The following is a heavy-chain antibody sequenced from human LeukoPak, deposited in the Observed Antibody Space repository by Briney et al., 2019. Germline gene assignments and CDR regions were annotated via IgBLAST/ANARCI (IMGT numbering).Heavy chain of an antibody. V-gene: IGHV4-34*01. CDR3: AREMTTVTGVYYYYYYMDV. D-gene: IGHD4-11*01. J-gene: IGHJ6*03. CDR1: GGSFSGYY. CDR2: INHSGST. Sequence: PSETLSLTCAVYGGSFSGYYWSWIRQPPGKGLEWIGEINHSGSTNYNPSLKSRVTISVDTSKNQSSLKLSSVTAADTAVYYCAREMTTVTGVYYYYYYMDVWGKGTTVTVSS.